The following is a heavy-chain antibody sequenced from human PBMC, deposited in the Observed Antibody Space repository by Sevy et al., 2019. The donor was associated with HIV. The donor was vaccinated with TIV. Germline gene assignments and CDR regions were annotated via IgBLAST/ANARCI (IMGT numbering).Heavy chain of an antibody. CDR2: IQYDGNNK. CDR1: GFTFSSYS. V-gene: IGHV3-30*02. J-gene: IGHJ4*02. Sequence: GGSLRLSCAASGFTFSSYSMNWVRQAPGQGLEWVTFIQYDGNNKYYADSVKGRFTISRDNSKNTLYLQMNSLRSDDTAVYYCAKNTAAVGTGGFDYWGQGTLVTVSS. D-gene: IGHD6-13*01. CDR3: AKNTAAVGTGGFDY.